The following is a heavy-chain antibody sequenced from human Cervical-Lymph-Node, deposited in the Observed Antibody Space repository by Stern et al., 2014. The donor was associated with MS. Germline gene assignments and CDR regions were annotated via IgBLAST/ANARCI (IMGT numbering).Heavy chain of an antibody. CDR2: LYPGDSES. V-gene: IGHV5-51*01. J-gene: IGHJ1*01. CDR3: ARMWAVQGLRGNLPGYFQH. Sequence: VQLVQSGAEVKKPGESLKISWKGSGYSFTNYWIGWVRQMPGKGLDWMGILYPGDSESRYSPSFQGQVTISADRSINTAYLQWSSLKASDTAMYYCARMWAVQGLRGNLPGYFQHWGQGTLVTVSS. CDR1: GYSFTNYW. D-gene: IGHD3-10*01.